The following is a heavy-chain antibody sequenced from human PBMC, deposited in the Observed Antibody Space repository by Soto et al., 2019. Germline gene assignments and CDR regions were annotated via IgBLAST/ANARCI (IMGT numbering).Heavy chain of an antibody. CDR3: ARDRGVDILTGYYEAYYYYGMDV. Sequence: GGSLRLSCAASGFTFSSYEMNWVRQAPGKGLEWVSYISSSGSTIYYADSVKGRFTISRDNAKNSLYLQMNSLRAEDTAVYYCARDRGVDILTGYYEAYYYYGMDVWGQGTTVTVSS. V-gene: IGHV3-48*03. J-gene: IGHJ6*02. CDR1: GFTFSSYE. D-gene: IGHD3-9*01. CDR2: ISSSGSTI.